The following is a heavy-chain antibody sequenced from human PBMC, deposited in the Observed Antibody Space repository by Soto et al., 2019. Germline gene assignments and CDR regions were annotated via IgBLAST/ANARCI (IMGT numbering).Heavy chain of an antibody. V-gene: IGHV4-4*02. CDR2: IYHSGST. D-gene: IGHD6-13*01. Sequence: SETLSLTCAVSGGSISSSNWWSWVRQPPGKGLEWIGEIYHSGSTNYNPSLKSRVTISVDKSKNQFSLKLSSVTAADTTVYYCARFGGIAAAWFDPWGQGTLVTVSS. CDR1: GGSISSSNW. CDR3: ARFGGIAAAWFDP. J-gene: IGHJ5*02.